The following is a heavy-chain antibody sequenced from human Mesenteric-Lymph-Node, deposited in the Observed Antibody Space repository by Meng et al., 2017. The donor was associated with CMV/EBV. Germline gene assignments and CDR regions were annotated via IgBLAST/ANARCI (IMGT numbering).Heavy chain of an antibody. CDR1: GDSISSNNAA. D-gene: IGHD3-16*01. CDR2: TYYRSESYH. J-gene: IGHJ4*02. Sequence: LLQQDGPGLGKSSPTLSVTCTISGDSISSNNAAWNRIRQSPSRGLEWLGRTYYRSESYHDYAVSVKSRISVNLDTSKNQLSLHLNFATPEDTAVYYCAYFGDLPPLWWGQGTLVTVSS. CDR3: AYFGDLPPLW. V-gene: IGHV6-1*01.